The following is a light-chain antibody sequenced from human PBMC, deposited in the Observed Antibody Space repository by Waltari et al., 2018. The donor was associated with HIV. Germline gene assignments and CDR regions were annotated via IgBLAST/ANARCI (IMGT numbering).Light chain of an antibody. CDR3: ASHAGSKDV. CDR1: SSDVGASNS. Sequence: QSALTQPPSASGSPGQSVTIPCTGTSSDVGASNSVPWFQQHPGKAPKLMIYDVTKRPSGVPDRFSGSKSGNTASLTVSGLQAEDEADYYCASHAGSKDVFGGGTRLTVL. J-gene: IGLJ2*01. CDR2: DVT. V-gene: IGLV2-8*01.